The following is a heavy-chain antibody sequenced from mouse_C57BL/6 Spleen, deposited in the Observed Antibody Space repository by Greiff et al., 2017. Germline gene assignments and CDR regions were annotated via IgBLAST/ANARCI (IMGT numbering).Heavy chain of an antibody. CDR2: ISSGSSTI. D-gene: IGHD1-1*01. CDR3: ARKFITTVVANYAMDY. Sequence: EVHLVESGGGLVKPGGSLKLSCAASGFTFSDYGMHWVRQAPEKGLEWVAYISSGSSTIYYADTVKGRFTISRDNAKNTLFLQMTSLRSEDTAMYYCARKFITTVVANYAMDYWGQGTSVTVSS. CDR1: GFTFSDYG. V-gene: IGHV5-17*01. J-gene: IGHJ4*01.